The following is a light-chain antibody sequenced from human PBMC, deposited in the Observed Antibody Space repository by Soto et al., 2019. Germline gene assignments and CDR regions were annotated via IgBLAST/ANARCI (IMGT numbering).Light chain of an antibody. CDR3: QQSYSSPWT. V-gene: IGKV1-39*01. CDR2: AAS. J-gene: IGKJ1*01. CDR1: QPITNY. Sequence: DIQMTQSPSSLSASVGDRVTITCRASQPITNYLNWYQQKPGTAPKLLIYAASTLLSGVPSRFTGGGSGTDFTLTIDSLQPEDFETYFCQQSYSSPWTFGQGTRVEI.